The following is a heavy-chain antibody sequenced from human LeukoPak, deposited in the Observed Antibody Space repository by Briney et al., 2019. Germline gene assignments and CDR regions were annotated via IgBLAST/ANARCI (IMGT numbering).Heavy chain of an antibody. J-gene: IGHJ4*02. D-gene: IGHD3-10*01. Sequence: SETLSLTCAVSGGSISSGGYSWSWIRQPPGKGLEWIGYMLYSGSTNQNPSLRSRVTISVDTSKNQVSLKLSSVTAADTAVYYCARSDIRGGYRFLDYWGQGALVTVSS. CDR1: GGSISSGGYS. CDR3: ARSDIRGGYRFLDY. CDR2: MLYSGST. V-gene: IGHV4-61*08.